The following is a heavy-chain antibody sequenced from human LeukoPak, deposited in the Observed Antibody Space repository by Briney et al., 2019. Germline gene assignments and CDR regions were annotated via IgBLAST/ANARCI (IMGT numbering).Heavy chain of an antibody. CDR3: ARGGTRVLEWLFVDY. D-gene: IGHD3-3*01. CDR2: IIPIFGTA. CDR1: GGTFSSYA. J-gene: IGHJ4*02. V-gene: IGHV1-69*13. Sequence: SVKVSCKASGGTFSSYAISWVRQAPGQGLEWMGGIIPIFGTANYAQKFQGRVTITADESTSTVYMELSSLRSEDTAVYYCARGGTRVLEWLFVDYWGQGTLVTVSS.